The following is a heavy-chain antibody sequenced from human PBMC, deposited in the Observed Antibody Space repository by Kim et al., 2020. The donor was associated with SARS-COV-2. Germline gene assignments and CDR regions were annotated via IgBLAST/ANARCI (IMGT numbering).Heavy chain of an antibody. D-gene: IGHD3-10*01. CDR3: ARLRFRAFDP. J-gene: IGHJ5*02. V-gene: IGHV4-39*01. CDR2: ST. Sequence: STYYNPSLKSRVTISVDTSKNQFSLKLSSVTAADTAVYYCARLRFRAFDPWGQGTLVTVSS.